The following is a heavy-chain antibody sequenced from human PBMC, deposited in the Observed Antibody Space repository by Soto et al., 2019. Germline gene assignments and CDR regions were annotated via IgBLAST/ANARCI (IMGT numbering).Heavy chain of an antibody. CDR1: GGSFSGYY. J-gene: IGHJ5*02. D-gene: IGHD6-19*01. V-gene: IGHV4-34*01. CDR3: ARGRSSGWYVGWFDP. CDR2: INHSGST. Sequence: QVQLQQWGAGLLKPSETLSLTCAVYGGSFSGYYWSWIRKPPGKGLEWIGEINHSGSTNYNPSNKSRVTISVDTSKNQFSLKLSSVTAEDTAVYYCARGRSSGWYVGWFDPWGQGNLVPVSS.